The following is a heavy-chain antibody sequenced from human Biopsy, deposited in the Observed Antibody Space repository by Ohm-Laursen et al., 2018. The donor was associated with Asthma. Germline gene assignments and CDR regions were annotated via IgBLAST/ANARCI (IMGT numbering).Heavy chain of an antibody. CDR2: IHYSGST. D-gene: IGHD2-15*01. CDR1: GVSIRSYY. V-gene: IGHV4-59*01. Sequence: SVTLSLTSTVSGVSIRSYYWTCIRQPPGKGLVWIGNIHYSGSTYSNPSLKSRVTISVDTSKKQNSLRLSSVIAADTAVYYCAGFCSGGNCPDHWGQGTLVTVSS. J-gene: IGHJ4*02. CDR3: AGFCSGGNCPDH.